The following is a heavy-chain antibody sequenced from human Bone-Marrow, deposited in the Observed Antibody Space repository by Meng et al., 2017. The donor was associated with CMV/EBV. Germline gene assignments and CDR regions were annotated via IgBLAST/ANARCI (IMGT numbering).Heavy chain of an antibody. CDR2: IISSGSTI. CDR3: VRGGRKGRFQQLVAVGWGY. V-gene: IGHV3-11*04. J-gene: IGHJ4*02. Sequence: VGSLRLSCAASGFTFSDYYMSWIRQAPGKGMEWVSYIISSGSTIYDADFVKGRFTVSRDNAKNSLYLQMNSLRAEDTAVYHCVRGGRKGRFQQLVAVGWGYWGQGTLVTVSS. CDR1: GFTFSDYY. D-gene: IGHD6-13*01.